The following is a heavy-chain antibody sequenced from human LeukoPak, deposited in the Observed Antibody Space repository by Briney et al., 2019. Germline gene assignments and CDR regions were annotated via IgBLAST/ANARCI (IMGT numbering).Heavy chain of an antibody. CDR2: ISHDGSNK. Sequence: SGGSLRLSCAASGFTFSSYAMHWVRQAPGKGLEWVAVISHDGSNKYYADSVKGRFTISRDNSKNTLYLQMNSLRAEDTAVYYCARQAVGATLLEYWGQGTLVTVSS. CDR1: GFTFSSYA. J-gene: IGHJ4*02. D-gene: IGHD1-26*01. V-gene: IGHV3-30-3*01. CDR3: ARQAVGATLLEY.